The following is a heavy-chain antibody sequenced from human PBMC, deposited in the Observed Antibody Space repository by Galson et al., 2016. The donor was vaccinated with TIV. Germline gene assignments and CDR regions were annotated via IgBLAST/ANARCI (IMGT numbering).Heavy chain of an antibody. CDR1: GGTSMSHS. Sequence: SVKVSCKASGGTSMSHSITWVRQAPGQGLEWMGGIIPVFGKANYAQKFQGRVTITTDESTGTAYMELSSLTSEDTAVYYCARQVAYTYGQEQWGQGTLVTVSS. D-gene: IGHD5-18*01. CDR3: ARQVAYTYGQEQ. V-gene: IGHV1-69*05. CDR2: IIPVFGKA. J-gene: IGHJ4*02.